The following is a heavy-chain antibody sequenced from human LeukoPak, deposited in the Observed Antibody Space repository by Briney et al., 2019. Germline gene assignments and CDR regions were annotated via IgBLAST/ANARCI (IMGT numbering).Heavy chain of an antibody. D-gene: IGHD5-18*01. Sequence: SETLSLTCIVSGGSIRNYYWNWIRQSPGKGLEWIGFIHYSGSTYYRPTLKSRVTMSVDTSKNQFSLKLTSVTAADTAVYYCARGGDSSGYLNHYYYGMDVWGRGTTVTVSS. J-gene: IGHJ6*02. CDR2: IHYSGST. CDR3: ARGGDSSGYLNHYYYGMDV. V-gene: IGHV4-59*01. CDR1: GGSIRNYY.